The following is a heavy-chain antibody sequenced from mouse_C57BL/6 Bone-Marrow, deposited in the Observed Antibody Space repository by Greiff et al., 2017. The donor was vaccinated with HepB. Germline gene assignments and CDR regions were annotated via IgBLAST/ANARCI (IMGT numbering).Heavy chain of an antibody. Sequence: VMLVESGPGLVAPSQSLSITCTVSGFSLTSYAISWVRQPPGKGLEWLGVIWTGGGTNYNSALKSRLSISKDNSKSQVFLKMNSLQTDDTARYYCASIYYYGSSYAMDYWGQGTSVTVSS. V-gene: IGHV2-9-1*01. CDR3: ASIYYYGSSYAMDY. D-gene: IGHD1-1*01. CDR2: IWTGGGT. J-gene: IGHJ4*01. CDR1: GFSLTSYA.